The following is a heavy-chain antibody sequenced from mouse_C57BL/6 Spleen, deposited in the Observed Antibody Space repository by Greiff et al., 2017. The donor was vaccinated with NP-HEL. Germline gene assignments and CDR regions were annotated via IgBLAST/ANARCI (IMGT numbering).Heavy chain of an antibody. CDR2: IDPSDSYT. V-gene: IGHV1-69*01. CDR3: ARSEYSYYFDY. J-gene: IGHJ2*01. CDR1: GYTFTSYW. Sequence: VQRVESGAELVMPGASVKLSCKASGYTFTSYWMHWVKQRPGQGLEWIGEIDPSDSYTNYNQKFKGKSTLTVDKSSSTAYMQLSSLTSEDSAVYYCARSEYSYYFDYWGQGTTLTVSS. D-gene: IGHD5-1*01.